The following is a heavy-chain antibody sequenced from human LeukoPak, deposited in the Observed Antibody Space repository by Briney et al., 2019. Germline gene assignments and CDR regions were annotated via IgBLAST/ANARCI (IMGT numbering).Heavy chain of an antibody. V-gene: IGHV3-43*01. CDR3: AKGFWVGESPGAFDI. CDR1: GFTFDDYT. D-gene: IGHD3-10*01. Sequence: GGSLRLSCAASGFTFDDYTMHWVRQAPGKGLEWVSLISWDGGSIGYADSVKGRFTISRDNAKNSLYLQMNSLRAEDTALYYCAKGFWVGESPGAFDIWGQGTMVTVSS. CDR2: ISWDGGSI. J-gene: IGHJ3*02.